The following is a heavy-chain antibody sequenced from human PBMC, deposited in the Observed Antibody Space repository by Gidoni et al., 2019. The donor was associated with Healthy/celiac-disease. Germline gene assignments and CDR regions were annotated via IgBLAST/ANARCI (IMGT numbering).Heavy chain of an antibody. Sequence: YNIRALKSRVTISVDTSKNQFSLKLSSVTAADTAVYYCASQDYGDHGMDVWGQGTTVTVSS. J-gene: IGHJ6*02. V-gene: IGHV4-39*01. D-gene: IGHD4-17*01. CDR3: ASQDYGDHGMDV.